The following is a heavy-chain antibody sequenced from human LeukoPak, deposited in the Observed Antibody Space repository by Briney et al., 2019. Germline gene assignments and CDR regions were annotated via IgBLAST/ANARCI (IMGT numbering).Heavy chain of an antibody. CDR3: AKEGPKSIAATGYYMDV. CDR1: GFTVSSNY. D-gene: IGHD6-25*01. V-gene: IGHV3-66*01. J-gene: IGHJ6*03. CDR2: IYSGGST. Sequence: GGSLRLSCAASGFTVSSNYMSWVRQAPGRGLEGVSVIYSGGSTYYAASVKGRFTISRDNSKNTLYLQMNSLRAEDTAVYYCAKEGPKSIAATGYYMDVWGKGTTVTISS.